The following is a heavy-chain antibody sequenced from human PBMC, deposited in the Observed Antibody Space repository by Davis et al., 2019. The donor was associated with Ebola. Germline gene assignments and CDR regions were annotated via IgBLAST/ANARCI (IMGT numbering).Heavy chain of an antibody. CDR3: ARLYCRGTSCYSHFDY. CDR2: IFYTGTT. Sequence: PSETLSLTCSISAGSIADYSLTWIRQPPGKALEWIGPIFYTGTTKYNPSLKSRVTISIDTSENQLSLKLSSVTAADTAVYYCARLYCRGTSCYSHFDYWGQGILVTVFS. V-gene: IGHV4-59*01. CDR1: AGSIADYS. D-gene: IGHD2-15*01. J-gene: IGHJ4*02.